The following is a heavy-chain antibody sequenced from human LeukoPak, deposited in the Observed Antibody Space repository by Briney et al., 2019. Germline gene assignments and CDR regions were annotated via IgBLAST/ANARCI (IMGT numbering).Heavy chain of an antibody. J-gene: IGHJ3*01. D-gene: IGHD2-15*01. V-gene: IGHV4-30-2*01. Sequence: SETLSLTCTVSGGSISSGGYSWSWIRQPPGKGLEWIGYIYHGGSTNYNPSLKSRVTISVDRSKNRFSLKLNSVTAADTALYYCARAGDLIVVAMGAFDVWGQGTMVTVSS. CDR1: GGSISSGGYS. CDR3: ARAGDLIVVAMGAFDV. CDR2: IYHGGST.